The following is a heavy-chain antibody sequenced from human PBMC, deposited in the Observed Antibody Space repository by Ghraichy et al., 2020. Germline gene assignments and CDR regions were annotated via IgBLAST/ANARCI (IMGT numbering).Heavy chain of an antibody. CDR3: ARTFSFDH. Sequence: SETLSLTCTVSGASISSSSYYWGWIRQPPGKGLEWIGSIYHSGTTYYSPSLKSRVTISVDTSKNQFSLKLSSVTAADTAVYYCARTFSFDHWGQGTLVTVSS. CDR2: IYHSGTT. J-gene: IGHJ4*02. CDR1: GASISSSSYY. V-gene: IGHV4-39*07. D-gene: IGHD2/OR15-2a*01.